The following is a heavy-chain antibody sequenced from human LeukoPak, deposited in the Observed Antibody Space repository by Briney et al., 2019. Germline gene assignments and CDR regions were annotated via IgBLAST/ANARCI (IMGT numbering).Heavy chain of an antibody. J-gene: IGHJ4*02. CDR3: ASLYGAGSYSNLGVWPVDHDY. V-gene: IGHV3-11*01. CDR2: ITSSGTTM. CDR1: GFTFSDYY. Sequence: KSGGSLRLSCAASGFTFSDYYMTWIRQAPGKGLEWVSYITSSGTTMYYADSVKGRFTISRDNAKDSLYLQMNSLRAEDTAVYYCASLYGAGSYSNLGVWPVDHDYWGQGTLVTVSS. D-gene: IGHD3-10*01.